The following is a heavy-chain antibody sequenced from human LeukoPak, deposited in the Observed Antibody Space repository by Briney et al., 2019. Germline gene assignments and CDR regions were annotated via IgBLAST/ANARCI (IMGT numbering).Heavy chain of an antibody. J-gene: IGHJ4*02. Sequence: GGSLRRSCVASGFTFSSTGLHWVRQAPGKGLEWVAMISPDGTKTFYTDSMKGRLTISRDNSNNTLYLQMNSLRVEDTALYYCATEGEEWTNFDYWGQGTLVIVSS. CDR1: GFTFSSTG. D-gene: IGHD3-3*01. V-gene: IGHV3-30*04. CDR3: ATEGEEWTNFDY. CDR2: ISPDGTKT.